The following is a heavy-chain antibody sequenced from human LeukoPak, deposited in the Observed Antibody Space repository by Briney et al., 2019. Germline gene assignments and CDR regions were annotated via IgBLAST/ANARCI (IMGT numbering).Heavy chain of an antibody. CDR1: GGTFSSYA. Sequence: GSSVKVSCKASGGTFSSYAISWVRQAPGQGLEWMGGIIPIFGTANYAQKFQGRVTITADESTSTAYMELSSLRSEDTAVYYCATVLGRITIFGVVILGGFDPWGQGTLVTVSS. D-gene: IGHD3-3*01. CDR2: IIPIFGTA. J-gene: IGHJ5*02. V-gene: IGHV1-69*01. CDR3: ATVLGRITIFGVVILGGFDP.